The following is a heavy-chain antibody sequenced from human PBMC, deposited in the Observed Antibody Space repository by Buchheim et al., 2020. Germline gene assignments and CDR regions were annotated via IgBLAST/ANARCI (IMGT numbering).Heavy chain of an antibody. Sequence: EVGLLESGGSLAQPGGSLILSCAASGFTFTSYLMMWVRQGPGTGLECVSTINGRGDNTYYADSVKGRFIISLDTSRHTIYFRMDSLRVEDTAIYYCAKVGSSAYFFESWGRGTL. CDR2: INGRGDNT. J-gene: IGHJ4*02. V-gene: IGHV3-23*01. CDR1: GFTFTSYL. CDR3: AKVGSSAYFFES.